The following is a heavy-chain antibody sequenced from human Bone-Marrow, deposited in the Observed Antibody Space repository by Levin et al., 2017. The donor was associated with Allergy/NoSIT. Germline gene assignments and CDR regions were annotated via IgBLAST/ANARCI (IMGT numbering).Heavy chain of an antibody. V-gene: IGHV3-11*01. CDR2: ISSSGSTI. D-gene: IGHD6-19*01. CDR1: GFTFSDYY. Sequence: PGGSLRLSCAASGFTFSDYYMSWIRQAPGKGLEWVSYISSSGSTIYYADSVKGRFTISRDNAKNSLYLQMNSLRAEDTAVYYCARVNRAQWRHRDYYYYGMDVWGQGTTVTVSS. J-gene: IGHJ6*02. CDR3: ARVNRAQWRHRDYYYYGMDV.